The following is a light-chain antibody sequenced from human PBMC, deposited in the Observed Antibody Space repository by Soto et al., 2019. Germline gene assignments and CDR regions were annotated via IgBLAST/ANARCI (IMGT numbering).Light chain of an antibody. CDR2: DVT. CDR3: SSYANSYYV. Sequence: QSVLTQPASVSGSPGQSITISCTGTSNDVGGYNYVSWYQHHPGQAPKLMIYDVTHRPSGVSNRFSGSKSGNSASLAISGLQAEDEADYYCSSYANSYYVFGTGTKVTV. J-gene: IGLJ1*01. CDR1: SNDVGGYNY. V-gene: IGLV2-14*03.